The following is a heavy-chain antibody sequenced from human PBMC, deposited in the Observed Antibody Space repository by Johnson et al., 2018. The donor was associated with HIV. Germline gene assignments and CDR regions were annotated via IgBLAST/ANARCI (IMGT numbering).Heavy chain of an antibody. D-gene: IGHD1-26*01. Sequence: QVQLVESGGGLVQPGGSLRLSCAASGFTFSSFAMHWVRQAPGKGLEWVAVISYDGSNKYYADSVKGRFTISRDNSKNTLYLQMNSLRAEDTAVYYCARDQASRELAMGGAFDIWGQGTMVTVSS. CDR3: ARDQASRELAMGGAFDI. CDR1: GFTFSSFA. J-gene: IGHJ3*02. CDR2: ISYDGSNK. V-gene: IGHV3-30*04.